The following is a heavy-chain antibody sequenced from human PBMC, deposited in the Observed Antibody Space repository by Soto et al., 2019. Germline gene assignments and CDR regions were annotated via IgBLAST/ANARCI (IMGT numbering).Heavy chain of an antibody. CDR2: IYYSGGT. D-gene: IGHD2-21*02. CDR1: GGSISSYY. V-gene: IGHV4-59*08. J-gene: IGHJ4*02. Sequence: SETLSLTCTVSGGSISSYYWSWIRQPPGKGLEWIGYIYYSGGTNYNPSLKSRVTISLDTSKNKFSLKLSSVTAADTAVYYCARSIVVVTALDYWGQGTLVTVSS. CDR3: ARSIVVVTALDY.